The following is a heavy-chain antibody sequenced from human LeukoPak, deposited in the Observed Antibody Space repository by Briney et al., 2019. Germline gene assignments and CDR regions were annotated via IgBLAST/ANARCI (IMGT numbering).Heavy chain of an antibody. J-gene: IGHJ4*02. D-gene: IGHD3-22*01. V-gene: IGHV3-30*02. CDR2: IRYDGSSK. CDR3: ARVDGGYDSSGYYPSGY. CDR1: GFTFSNYG. Sequence: GGSLRLSCAASGFTFSNYGMHWVRQAPGKGLEWVAFIRYDGSSKFYADSVKARFTISRDNSGNTVHLQMNSLRAEDTAVYYCARVDGGYDSSGYYPSGYWGQGTLVTVSS.